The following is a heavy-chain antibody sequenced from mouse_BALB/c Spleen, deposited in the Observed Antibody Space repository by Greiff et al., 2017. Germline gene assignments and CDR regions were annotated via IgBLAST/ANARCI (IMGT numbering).Heavy chain of an antibody. CDR2: IYPGGGYT. CDR3: ARVEDGYPFDY. V-gene: IGHV1-63*02. J-gene: IGHJ2*01. CDR1: GYTFTNYW. Sequence: LQESGAELVRPGTSVKISCKASGYTFTNYWLGWVKQRPGHGLEWIGDIYPGGGYTNYNEKFKGKATLTADTSSSTAYMQLSSLTSEDSAVYFCARVEDGYPFDYWGQGTTLTVSS. D-gene: IGHD2-3*01.